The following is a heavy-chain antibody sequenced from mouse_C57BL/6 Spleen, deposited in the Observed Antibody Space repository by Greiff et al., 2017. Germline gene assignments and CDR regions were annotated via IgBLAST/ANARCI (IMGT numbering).Heavy chain of an antibody. CDR3: ARGGYSRYFDV. J-gene: IGHJ1*03. D-gene: IGHD2-3*01. V-gene: IGHV1-76*01. Sequence: VQVVESGAELVRPGASVKLSCKASGYTFTDYYINWVKQRPGQGLEWIARIYPGSGNTYYNEKFKGKATLTAEKSSSTAYMQLSSLTSEDSAVYFCARGGYSRYFDVWGTGTTVTVSS. CDR2: IYPGSGNT. CDR1: GYTFTDYY.